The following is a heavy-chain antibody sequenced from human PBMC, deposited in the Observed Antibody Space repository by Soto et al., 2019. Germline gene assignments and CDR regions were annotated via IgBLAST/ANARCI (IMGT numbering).Heavy chain of an antibody. D-gene: IGHD5-12*01. V-gene: IGHV3-7*01. Sequence: EVQLVESGGGLVQPGGSLRLSCAASGFALSSYWMTWGRQAPGKGLEWVASIDNYGSEIHYVGSVKGRFTISRDNAKNSVYLKMNSLRAEDSCMYYCATYSGYALPMDVWGKGTTVTVSS. J-gene: IGHJ6*03. CDR1: GFALSSYW. CDR3: ATYSGYALPMDV. CDR2: IDNYGSEI.